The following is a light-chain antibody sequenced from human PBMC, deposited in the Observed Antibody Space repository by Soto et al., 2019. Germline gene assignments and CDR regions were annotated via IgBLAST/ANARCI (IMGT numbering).Light chain of an antibody. CDR2: DVN. CDR1: SSDVGGYNS. V-gene: IGLV2-14*01. J-gene: IGLJ1*01. Sequence: QSALSQPASVSGSPGQSITISCTGTSSDVGGYNSLSWYQQHPGKVPKLMIYDVNNRPSGVSYRFSGSKSGNTASLTISGLQAEDEADYYCSSLTTSSTYVFGSGTKLPS. CDR3: SSLTTSSTYV.